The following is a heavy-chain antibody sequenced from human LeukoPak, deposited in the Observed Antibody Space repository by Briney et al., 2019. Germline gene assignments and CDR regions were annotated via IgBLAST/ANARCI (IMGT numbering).Heavy chain of an antibody. J-gene: IGHJ1*01. CDR1: GGSISSRSYY. Sequence: SETLSLTCTVSGGSISSRSYYWVWIRQPPGKGLEWIGYIYYTGSTNYNPSLKSRVTISVDASKNQFSLKMSSMTAADTAVYYCARAQGYNSGWDFQHWGQGTLVTVSS. V-gene: IGHV4-61*05. D-gene: IGHD6-19*01. CDR2: IYYTGST. CDR3: ARAQGYNSGWDFQH.